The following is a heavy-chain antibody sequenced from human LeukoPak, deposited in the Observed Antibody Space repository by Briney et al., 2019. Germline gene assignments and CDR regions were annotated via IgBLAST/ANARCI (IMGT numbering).Heavy chain of an antibody. D-gene: IGHD5-18*01. CDR2: ISGSGGST. CDR1: GFTFSIYA. CDR3: AKDVAIQLWLGYFDY. Sequence: PGGSLRLSCAASGFTFSIYAMSWVRQAPGKGLEWVSAISGSGGSTYYADSVKGRFTISRDNSKNTLYLQMNSLRAEDTAVYYCAKDVAIQLWLGYFDYWGQGTLVTVSS. V-gene: IGHV3-23*01. J-gene: IGHJ4*02.